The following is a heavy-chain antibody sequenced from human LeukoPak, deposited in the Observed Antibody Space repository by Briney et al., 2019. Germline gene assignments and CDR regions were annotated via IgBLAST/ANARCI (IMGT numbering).Heavy chain of an antibody. V-gene: IGHV4-59*01. D-gene: IGHD3-22*01. Sequence: SETLSLTRTVSGGSISSYYWSWIRQPPGKGLEWIGYIYYSGSTNYNPSLKSRVTISVDTSKNQFSLKLSSVTAADTAVYYCARGQITMIEYYFDYWGQGTLVTVSS. CDR2: IYYSGST. CDR3: ARGQITMIEYYFDY. J-gene: IGHJ4*02. CDR1: GGSISSYY.